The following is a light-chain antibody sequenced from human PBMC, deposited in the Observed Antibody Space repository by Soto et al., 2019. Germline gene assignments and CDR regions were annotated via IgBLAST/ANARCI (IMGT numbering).Light chain of an antibody. CDR2: EVS. CDR3: SSYTSSSTWV. V-gene: IGLV2-14*01. CDR1: SSDVGGYNY. J-gene: IGLJ3*02. Sequence: QSALTQPASVSGSPGQSITISCTGTSSDVGGYNYVSWYQQHPGKAPKLMIYEVSNRPSGVSNRFSGSKSGNTASLTISGXXXXXXXXXXCSSYTSSSTWVFGGGTKLTVL.